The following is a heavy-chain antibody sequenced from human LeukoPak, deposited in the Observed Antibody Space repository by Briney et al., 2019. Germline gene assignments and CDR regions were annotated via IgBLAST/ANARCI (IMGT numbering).Heavy chain of an antibody. D-gene: IGHD3-10*01. CDR2: ISSSSSYI. V-gene: IGHV3-21*01. J-gene: IGHJ6*02. CDR3: AREQGFYGSGSYEYYYYGMDV. Sequence: GGSLRLSCAASGFTFSSYSMNWVRQAPGKGLEWVSSISSSSSYIYYADSVKGRFTISRDNAKNSLYLQMNSLRAEDTAVYYCAREQGFYGSGSYEYYYYGMDVWGQGTTVTVSS. CDR1: GFTFSSYS.